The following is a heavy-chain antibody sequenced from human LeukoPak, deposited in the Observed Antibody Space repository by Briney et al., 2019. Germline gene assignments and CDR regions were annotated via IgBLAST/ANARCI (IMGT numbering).Heavy chain of an antibody. CDR1: GFTFSSYA. CDR3: AVDIVLMVYALGFDY. CDR2: ISGSGGST. Sequence: GGSLRLSCAASGFTFSSYAMSWVRQAPGKGLEWVSAISGSGGSTYYADSVKGRFTISRDNSKNTLYLQMNSLRAEDTAVYYCAVDIVLMVYALGFDYWGQGTLVTVSS. D-gene: IGHD2-8*01. V-gene: IGHV3-23*01. J-gene: IGHJ4*02.